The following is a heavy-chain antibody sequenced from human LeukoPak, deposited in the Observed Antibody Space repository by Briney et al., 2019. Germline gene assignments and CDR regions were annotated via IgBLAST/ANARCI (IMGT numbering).Heavy chain of an antibody. Sequence: ASVKVSCKASGYTFTSYDINWVRQATGQGLEWMGWMNPNSGNTGYAQKFQGRVTMTTDTSTSTAYMELRSLRSDDTAVYYCARDRGDYGLPGAFDIWGQGTMVTVSS. CDR3: ARDRGDYGLPGAFDI. CDR1: GYTFTSYD. J-gene: IGHJ3*02. V-gene: IGHV1-8*01. D-gene: IGHD4-17*01. CDR2: MNPNSGNT.